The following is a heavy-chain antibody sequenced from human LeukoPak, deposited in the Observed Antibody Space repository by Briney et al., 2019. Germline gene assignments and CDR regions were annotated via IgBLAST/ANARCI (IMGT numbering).Heavy chain of an antibody. J-gene: IGHJ4*02. V-gene: IGHV4-59*08. Sequence: SETLSLTCTVSGGSISSYYWSWIRQPPGKGLEWIGYINYSGSTNYNPSLKSRVTISVDTSKNQFSLKLSSVTAADTAVYYCARHRRYSSSPRLYYFDYWGQGTLVTVSS. CDR2: INYSGST. D-gene: IGHD6-6*01. CDR3: ARHRRYSSSPRLYYFDY. CDR1: GGSISSYY.